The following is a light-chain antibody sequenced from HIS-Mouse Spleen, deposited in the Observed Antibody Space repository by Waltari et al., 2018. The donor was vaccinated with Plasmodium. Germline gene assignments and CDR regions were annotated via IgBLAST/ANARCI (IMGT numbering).Light chain of an antibody. V-gene: IGKV3-11*01. Sequence: IVLTQSPATLSLSPCASATLSCRASQSVSSYLAWYQQKPAQAPRLLIYDASNRATGITARFSGSGSGTDFTLTISSLEPEDFAVYYCQQRSNWPALTFGGGTKVEIK. J-gene: IGKJ4*01. CDR3: QQRSNWPALT. CDR1: QSVSSY. CDR2: DAS.